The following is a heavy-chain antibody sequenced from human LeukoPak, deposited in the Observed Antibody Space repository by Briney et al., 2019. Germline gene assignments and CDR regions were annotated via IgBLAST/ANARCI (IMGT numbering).Heavy chain of an antibody. V-gene: IGHV3-7*03. Sequence: GGSLRPSCAASGFTFNRHWMNWVRQAPGKGLEWVANIKQGGGERNYVDSVKGRLTISRDGAKNSLYLQLNSLRVEDTAIYHCARGPDYGARTDYLDYWGQGALVTVSS. CDR2: IKQGGGER. D-gene: IGHD4-17*01. CDR1: GFTFNRHW. J-gene: IGHJ4*02. CDR3: ARGPDYGARTDYLDY.